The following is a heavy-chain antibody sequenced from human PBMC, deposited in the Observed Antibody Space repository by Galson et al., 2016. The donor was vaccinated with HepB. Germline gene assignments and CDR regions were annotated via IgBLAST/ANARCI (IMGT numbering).Heavy chain of an antibody. J-gene: IGHJ3*02. CDR2: IWYDGSNK. Sequence: CAASGFTFSSYGMHWVRQAPGKGLEWVAIIWYDGSNKYYADSVKGRFTISRDNSKNTLYLQMNSLRAEDTAVYYCARDWGHAFDIWGQGTMVTVSS. D-gene: IGHD3-16*01. V-gene: IGHV3-33*01. CDR1: GFTFSSYG. CDR3: ARDWGHAFDI.